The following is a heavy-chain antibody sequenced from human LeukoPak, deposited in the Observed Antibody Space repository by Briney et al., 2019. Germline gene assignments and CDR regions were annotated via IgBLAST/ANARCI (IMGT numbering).Heavy chain of an antibody. Sequence: GSLRLSYAASGFTFSSYGMHWVRQAPGKGLEWVAVLWYDGSNKYYADSVKGRFTISRDNSKNTLYLQMNSLRAEVTAVYYCARDLRPYDSSGYYLDWGQGTLVTVSS. CDR1: GFTFSSYG. CDR3: ARDLRPYDSSGYYLD. J-gene: IGHJ4*02. V-gene: IGHV3-33*01. CDR2: LWYDGSNK. D-gene: IGHD3-22*01.